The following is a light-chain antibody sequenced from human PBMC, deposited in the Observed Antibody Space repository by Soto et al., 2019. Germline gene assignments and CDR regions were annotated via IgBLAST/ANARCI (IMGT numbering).Light chain of an antibody. CDR3: QQDGDSPVT. J-gene: IGKJ1*01. CDR2: DAS. V-gene: IGKV3-20*01. CDR1: QSVNSY. Sequence: IVMPQYPGTLSFSPGERATLSCRASQSVNSYLAWYQQKPGQAPRLLISDASDRATGIPDRFSGSGSGTDFTLTISRLVPEDFAVYYCQQDGDSPVTFGQGTKVDIK.